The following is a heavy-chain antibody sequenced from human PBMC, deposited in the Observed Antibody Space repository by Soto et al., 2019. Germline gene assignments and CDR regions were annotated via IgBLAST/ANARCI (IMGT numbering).Heavy chain of an antibody. Sequence: SETLSLTCTVSGGSISSSSYYWGWIRQPPGKGLEWIGSIYYSGSTYYNPSLKSRVTISVDTSKNQFSLKLSSVTAADTAVYYCARPFREYCGGDCYSVPDAFDIWGQGTMVTVSS. CDR3: ARPFREYCGGDCYSVPDAFDI. CDR1: GGSISSSSYY. CDR2: IYYSGST. D-gene: IGHD2-21*02. J-gene: IGHJ3*02. V-gene: IGHV4-39*01.